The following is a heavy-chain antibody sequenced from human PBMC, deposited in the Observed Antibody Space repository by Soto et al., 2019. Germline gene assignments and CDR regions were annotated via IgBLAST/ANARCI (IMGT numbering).Heavy chain of an antibody. CDR2: ISGSGGGT. V-gene: IGHV3-23*01. CDR1: GFTFSSYA. D-gene: IGHD1-26*01. CDR3: AKVSLGATTITDYYYYGMDV. J-gene: IGHJ6*02. Sequence: GSLRLSCAASGFTFSSYAMTWVRKTPGKGLEWVSGISGSGGGTYYADSVKGRFTISRDSSKSTLYLQMNGLRAGDTAVYYCAKVSLGATTITDYYYYGMDVWGQGTTVTVSS.